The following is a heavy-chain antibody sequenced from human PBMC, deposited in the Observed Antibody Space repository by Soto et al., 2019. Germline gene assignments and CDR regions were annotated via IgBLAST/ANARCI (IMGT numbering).Heavy chain of an antibody. D-gene: IGHD5-12*01. CDR3: AEDRSYSGYDSFDY. CDR1: GFTFSSYA. V-gene: IGHV3-23*01. Sequence: QTGGSLRLSCAASGFTFSSYAMSWVRQAPGKGLEWVSAISGSGGSTYYADSVKGRFTISRDNSKNTLYLQMNSLRAEDTAVYYCAEDRSYSGYDSFDYWGQGTLVTVSS. J-gene: IGHJ4*02. CDR2: ISGSGGST.